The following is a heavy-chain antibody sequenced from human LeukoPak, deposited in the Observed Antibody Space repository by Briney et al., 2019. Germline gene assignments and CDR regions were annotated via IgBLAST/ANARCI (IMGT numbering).Heavy chain of an antibody. D-gene: IGHD3-3*01. CDR3: ARLWSGYFDY. Sequence: SETLSLTCTVSGGSISSYYWSWIRQPPGKGLEWIGYIYYSGSTDYNPSLKSRVTISVDTSKNQFSLKLSSVTAADTAVYYCARLWSGYFDYWGQGTLVTVSS. CDR2: IYYSGST. V-gene: IGHV4-59*01. J-gene: IGHJ4*02. CDR1: GGSISSYY.